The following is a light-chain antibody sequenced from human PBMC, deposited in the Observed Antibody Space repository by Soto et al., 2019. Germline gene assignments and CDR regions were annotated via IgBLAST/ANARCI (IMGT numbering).Light chain of an antibody. CDR1: SSDVGAYNY. Sequence: QSALTQPPSASESPGQSVTISCTGTSSDVGAYNYVSWYQQYPGKAPKLMIYEVTKRPSGVPDRFSGSKSGNTASLTVSGLQAEDEADYYCTSYVGNDIWVFGGGTKVTVL. CDR3: TSYVGNDIWV. CDR2: EVT. V-gene: IGLV2-8*01. J-gene: IGLJ3*02.